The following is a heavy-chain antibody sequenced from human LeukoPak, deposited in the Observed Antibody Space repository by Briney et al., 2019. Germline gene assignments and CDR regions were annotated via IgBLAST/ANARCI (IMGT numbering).Heavy chain of an antibody. J-gene: IGHJ4*02. CDR1: GYTFTSYD. Sequence: ASVKVSCKASGYTFTSYDINWVRQATGQGLEWMGWMNPNSGNTGYAQKFQGRVTMTRNTSISTAYMELRSLRSDDTAVYYCARGSGTYFPFDYWGQGTLLTVSP. CDR3: ARGSGTYFPFDY. CDR2: MNPNSGNT. V-gene: IGHV1-8*01. D-gene: IGHD1-26*01.